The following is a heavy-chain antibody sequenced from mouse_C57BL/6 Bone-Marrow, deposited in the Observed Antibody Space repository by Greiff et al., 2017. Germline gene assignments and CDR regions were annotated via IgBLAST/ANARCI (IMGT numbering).Heavy chain of an antibody. Sequence: EVMLVESGGGLVKPGGSLKLSCAASGFTFSSYAMSWVRQTPEKRLEWVATISDGGSYTYYPDNVKVRFTISRDTAKNNLYLQMSHLKSKDTAMYYCARLAFDYWGQGTTLTVSS. J-gene: IGHJ2*01. CDR2: ISDGGSYT. V-gene: IGHV5-4*03. CDR3: ARLAFDY. CDR1: GFTFSSYA.